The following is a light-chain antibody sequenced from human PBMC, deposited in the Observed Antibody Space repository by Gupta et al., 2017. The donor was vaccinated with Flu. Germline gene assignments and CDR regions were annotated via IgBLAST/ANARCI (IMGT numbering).Light chain of an antibody. J-gene: IGKJ2*01. CDR1: QSRRHSDGKTY. Sequence: VTPGKPASISCKSSQSRRHSDGKTYLYWYLQKPGQPPQLLIYEVSSRGSGVPDRFSGSGSGTDFTLRISRVEAEDVGVYYCRQSLQFPRTFGQGTKLEIK. V-gene: IGKV2D-29*01. CDR2: EVS. CDR3: RQSLQFPRT.